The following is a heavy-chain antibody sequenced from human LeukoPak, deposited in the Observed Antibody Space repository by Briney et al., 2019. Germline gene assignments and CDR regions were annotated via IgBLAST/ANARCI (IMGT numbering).Heavy chain of an antibody. CDR3: ARSHKESYYYDSSGPYGMDV. V-gene: IGHV3-66*01. J-gene: IGHJ6*02. CDR2: IYSGGST. CDR1: GFTVSSNY. Sequence: GGSLRLSCAASGFTVSSNYMSCVRQAPGNGLEWGSVIYSGGSTYYAASVKGRFTISRDNSKNTLYLQMNSLRAEDTAVYYCARSHKESYYYDSSGPYGMDVWGQGTTVTVSS. D-gene: IGHD3-22*01.